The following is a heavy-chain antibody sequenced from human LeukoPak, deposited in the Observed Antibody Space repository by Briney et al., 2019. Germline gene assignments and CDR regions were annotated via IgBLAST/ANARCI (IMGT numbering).Heavy chain of an antibody. J-gene: IGHJ4*02. CDR2: IHNSGKT. Sequence: SETLSLTCTVSGGSLSSQYGTWIRQPPGKGLEWIGTIHNSGKTNDNPSLKSRVTISVDTSKNRLSLRLTSVTTADTAVYYCARGVTYWGQGALVTVSS. CDR1: GGSLSSQY. V-gene: IGHV4-59*11. CDR3: ARGVTY.